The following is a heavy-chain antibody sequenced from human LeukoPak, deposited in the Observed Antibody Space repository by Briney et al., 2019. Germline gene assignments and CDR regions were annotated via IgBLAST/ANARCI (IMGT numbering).Heavy chain of an antibody. J-gene: IGHJ6*02. CDR1: GFTFSNYG. CDR3: ARDDDVWGSYLVNDYYYGMDV. CDR2: ILSDGSKE. D-gene: IGHD3-16*01. Sequence: PGGSLRLSCAASGFTFSNYGMHWVRQAPGKGLEWVAVILSDGSKEFYKDSVKGRFTISRDNSKNTLFLQMNSLRAEDTAVYYCARDDDVWGSYLVNDYYYGMDVWGQGTTVTVSS. V-gene: IGHV3-33*01.